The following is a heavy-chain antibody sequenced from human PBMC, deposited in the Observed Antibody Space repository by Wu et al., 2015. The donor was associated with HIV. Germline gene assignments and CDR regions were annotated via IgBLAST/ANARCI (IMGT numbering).Heavy chain of an antibody. CDR3: AADKAAAGTLAPEYYFDY. Sequence: QMQLVQSGPEVKKPGTSVKVSCKASGFTFTSSAMQWVRQARGQRLEWIGWIVVGSGNTNYAQKFQERVTITRDMSTSTAYMELSSLRSEDTAVYYCAADKAAAGTLAPEYYFDYWGQGTLVTVSS. J-gene: IGHJ4*02. CDR2: IVVGSGNT. D-gene: IGHD6-13*01. V-gene: IGHV1-58*02. CDR1: GFTFTSSA.